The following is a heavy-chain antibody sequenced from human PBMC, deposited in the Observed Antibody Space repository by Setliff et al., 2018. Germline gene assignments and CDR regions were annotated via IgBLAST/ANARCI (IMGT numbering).Heavy chain of an antibody. CDR2: ISYSGGV. Sequence: PSETLSLTCSLSGVTIGGNNYYYWAWIRQPPGKGLEWIGTISYSGGVFYNPSLKSRVTISVDTSKNQFSLKLSSVTAADTAVYFCARDNTIVGATDYWGQGTLVTVSS. CDR1: GVTIGGNNYYY. CDR3: ARDNTIVGATDY. J-gene: IGHJ4*02. D-gene: IGHD1-26*01. V-gene: IGHV4-39*07.